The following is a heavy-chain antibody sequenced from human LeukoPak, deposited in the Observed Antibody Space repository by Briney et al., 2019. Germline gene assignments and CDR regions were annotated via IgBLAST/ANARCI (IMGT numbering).Heavy chain of an antibody. D-gene: IGHD6-13*01. CDR2: IYYSGST. CDR1: GGSISSYY. V-gene: IGHV4-59*01. J-gene: IGHJ4*02. Sequence: PSETLSLTCTVSGGSISSYYWSWIRQPPGKGLEWIGYIYYSGSTNYNPSLKSRVTISVDTSKNQFSLKLSSVTAADTAVYYCVRVAAAGSVQFDYWGQGTLVTVSS. CDR3: VRVAAAGSVQFDY.